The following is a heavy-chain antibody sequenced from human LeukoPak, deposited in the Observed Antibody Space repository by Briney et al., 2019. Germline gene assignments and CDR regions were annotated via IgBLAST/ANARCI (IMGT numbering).Heavy chain of an antibody. D-gene: IGHD3-10*01. CDR1: GFTFSTYG. Sequence: PGGSLRLSCAASGFTFSTYGMSWVRQAPGKGLEWVSGISGSGGSTYYADSVEGRFTISRDNSKSTLYLQMNSLRAEDTAVYFCAKDRRGSGNHYTDFDHWGQGTLVTVPS. CDR2: ISGSGGST. V-gene: IGHV3-23*01. J-gene: IGHJ4*02. CDR3: AKDRRGSGNHYTDFDH.